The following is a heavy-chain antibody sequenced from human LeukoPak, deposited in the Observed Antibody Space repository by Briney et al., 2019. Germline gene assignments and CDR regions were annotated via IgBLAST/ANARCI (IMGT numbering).Heavy chain of an antibody. D-gene: IGHD2-2*01. V-gene: IGHV3-74*01. CDR3: ARDAHCGSYSSCYSVLFDP. CDR1: GFTFSGYW. Sequence: GGALRLSCAASGFTFSGYWMHWVRQAPGKGLVWVSRINSDGISTSYADSVKGRFTISRDNAKNTLYLQMNSLRAEDSAVYHCARDAHCGSYSSCYSVLFDPWGQGTLVTVSS. CDR2: INSDGIST. J-gene: IGHJ5*02.